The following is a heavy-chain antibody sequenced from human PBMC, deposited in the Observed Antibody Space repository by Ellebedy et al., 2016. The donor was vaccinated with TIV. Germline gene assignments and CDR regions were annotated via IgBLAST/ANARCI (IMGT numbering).Heavy chain of an antibody. V-gene: IGHV3-7*01. CDR2: INQDGSEI. CDR1: GFTFSSYW. CDR3: ARAIGSGSSY. Sequence: GGSLRLFXAASGFTFSSYWMHWVRQAPGKGLEWVANINQDGSEIHYVDSVKGRFTISRDNAENSLYLQMNSLRAQDTAVYYCARAIGSGSSYWGQGTLVTVSS. J-gene: IGHJ4*02. D-gene: IGHD3-22*01.